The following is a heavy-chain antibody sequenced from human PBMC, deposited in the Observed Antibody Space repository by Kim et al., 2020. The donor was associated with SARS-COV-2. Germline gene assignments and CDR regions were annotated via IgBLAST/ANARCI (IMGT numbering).Heavy chain of an antibody. J-gene: IGHJ6*02. CDR2: IIPIFGTA. CDR3: ARDLVSSGYYLLIDRHYYYYGMDV. CDR1: GGTFSSYA. D-gene: IGHD3-22*01. Sequence: SVKVSCKASGGTFSSYAISWVRQAPGQGLEWMGGIIPIFGTANYAQKFQGRVTITADESTSTAYMELSSLRSEDTAVYYCARDLVSSGYYLLIDRHYYYYGMDVWGQGTTVTVSS. V-gene: IGHV1-69*13.